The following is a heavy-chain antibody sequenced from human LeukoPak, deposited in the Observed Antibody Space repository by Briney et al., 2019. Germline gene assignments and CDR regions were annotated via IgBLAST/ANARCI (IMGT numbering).Heavy chain of an antibody. V-gene: IGHV4-59*08. Sequence: SETLSLTCTASGGSISSYYWSWIRQPPGKGLEWIGYIYYSGSTNYNPSPKSRVTISVDTSKNQFSLKLSSVTAADTAVYYCARLQPYYYDSSGYYGIWGQGTMVTVSS. CDR2: IYYSGST. CDR1: GGSISSYY. J-gene: IGHJ3*02. CDR3: ARLQPYYYDSSGYYGI. D-gene: IGHD3-22*01.